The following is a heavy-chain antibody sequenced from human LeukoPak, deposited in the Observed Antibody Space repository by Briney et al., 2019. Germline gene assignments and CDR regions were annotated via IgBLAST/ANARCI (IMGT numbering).Heavy chain of an antibody. CDR1: GFTFSSYA. J-gene: IGHJ4*02. CDR2: ISGSGYST. D-gene: IGHD6-19*01. Sequence: GGSLRLSCADTGFTFSSYAMSWVRQAPGKGLERVSGISGSGYSTYSADSVKGRFTISRDNSKNTLYLKMNSLRAEDTAVYYCAKDRRSGYSSAFDYWGQGTLVTVSS. CDR3: AKDRRSGYSSAFDY. V-gene: IGHV3-23*01.